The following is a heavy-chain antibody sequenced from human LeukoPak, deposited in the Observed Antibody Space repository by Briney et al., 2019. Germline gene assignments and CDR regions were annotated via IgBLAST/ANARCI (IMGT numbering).Heavy chain of an antibody. J-gene: IGHJ4*02. V-gene: IGHV4-59*01. CDR2: IYDSGST. CDR3: AREGGSSWYGIDY. Sequence: SETLSLTCTVSGGSISSYYWSWIRQPPGKGLEWIGYIYDSGSTNYNPSLKSRVTISVDTSKNQFSLKLSSVTAADTAVYYCAREGGSSWYGIDYWGQGTLVTVSS. CDR1: GGSISSYY. D-gene: IGHD6-13*01.